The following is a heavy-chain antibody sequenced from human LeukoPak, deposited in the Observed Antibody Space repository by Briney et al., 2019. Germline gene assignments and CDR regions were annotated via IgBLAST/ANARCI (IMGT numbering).Heavy chain of an antibody. CDR3: ARDQLRYGSGSIDY. V-gene: IGHV4-4*07. D-gene: IGHD3-10*01. J-gene: IGHJ4*02. CDR1: GGCISSYY. CDR2: IYTSGST. Sequence: PSETLSLTCTVSGGCISSYYWSWIRQPAGKGLEWIGRIYTSGSTNYNPSLKSRVTMSVDTSKNQFSLKLSSVTAADTAVYYWARDQLRYGSGSIDYWGQGTLVTVSS.